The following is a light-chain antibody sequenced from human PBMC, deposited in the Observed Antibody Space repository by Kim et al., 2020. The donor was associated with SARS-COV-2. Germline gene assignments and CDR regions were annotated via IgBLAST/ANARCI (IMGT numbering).Light chain of an antibody. Sequence: SYELTQPPSVSVSPGQTATITCSGDKLGDKYTCWYQQKPGQSPVLVIYQDSKRPSGIPERFSASNSGNTATLTISGTQAMDEADYYCQAWDSSTSVF. CDR1: KLGDKY. J-gene: IGLJ1*01. V-gene: IGLV3-1*01. CDR2: QDS. CDR3: QAWDSSTSV.